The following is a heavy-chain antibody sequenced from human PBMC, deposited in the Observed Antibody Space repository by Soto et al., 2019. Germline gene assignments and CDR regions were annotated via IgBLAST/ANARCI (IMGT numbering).Heavy chain of an antibody. V-gene: IGHV3-23*01. CDR2: ISGSGGST. CDR3: AKGWYGGDYA. Sequence: EVQLLESGGGLVQPGGSLRLSCAASGFTFSSYAMSWVRQAPGKGLEWVSAISGSGGSTYYADSVKGRFTISRDNSKNTLYLQMNSMRDEDTGVYYCAKGWYGGDYAWGQGTLVTGSS. J-gene: IGHJ5*02. CDR1: GFTFSSYA. D-gene: IGHD4-17*01.